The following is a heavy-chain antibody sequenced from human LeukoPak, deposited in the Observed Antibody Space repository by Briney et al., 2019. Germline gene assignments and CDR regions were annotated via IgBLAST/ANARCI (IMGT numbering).Heavy chain of an antibody. CDR1: GGSISSSSYY. V-gene: IGHV4-39*07. CDR2: IYYSGST. CDR3: ARVWLHYYDSSGYWGNAFDI. Sequence: SETLSLTCTVSGGSISSSSYYWGWIRQPPGKGLEWIGSIYYSGSTYYNPSLKSRVTISVDTSKNQFSLKLSSVTAADTAVYYCARVWLHYYDSSGYWGNAFDIWGQGTMVTVSS. J-gene: IGHJ3*02. D-gene: IGHD3-22*01.